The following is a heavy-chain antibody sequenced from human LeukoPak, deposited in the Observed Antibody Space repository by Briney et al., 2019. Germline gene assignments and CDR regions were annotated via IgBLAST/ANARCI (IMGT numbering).Heavy chain of an antibody. V-gene: IGHV3-11*04. Sequence: GGSLRLSCAASGFTFSDYYMSWIRQAPGKGLEWVSYISSSGSTIYYADSVKGRFTISRDNAKNSLYLQMNSLRAEDTAVYYCARDRVAWELLQNFDYWGQGTLVTVSS. CDR3: ARDRVAWELLQNFDY. D-gene: IGHD1-26*01. CDR1: GFTFSDYY. CDR2: ISSSGSTI. J-gene: IGHJ4*02.